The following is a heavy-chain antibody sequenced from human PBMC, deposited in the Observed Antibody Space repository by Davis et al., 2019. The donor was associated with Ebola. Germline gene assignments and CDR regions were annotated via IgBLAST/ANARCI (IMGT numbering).Heavy chain of an antibody. J-gene: IGHJ4*02. Sequence: PSETLSLTCAVYGGSFSGYYWSWIRQPPGKGLEWIGYIYYSGSTNYNPSLKSRVTISVDTSKNQFSLKLSSVTAADTAVYYCARWGLWFGEYYFDYWGQGTLVTVSS. D-gene: IGHD3-10*01. CDR3: ARWGLWFGEYYFDY. V-gene: IGHV4-59*01. CDR1: GGSFSGYY. CDR2: IYYSGST.